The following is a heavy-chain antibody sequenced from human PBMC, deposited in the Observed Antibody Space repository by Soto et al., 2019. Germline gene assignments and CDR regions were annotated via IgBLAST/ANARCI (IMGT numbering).Heavy chain of an antibody. Sequence: GGSLRLSCAASGFTFSSYDMHWVRQATGKCLEWVPAIGTAGDTYYPGSVKGRFTISRENAKNSLYLQMNSLRAGDTAVYYCARGRHHQGMDVWGQGTTVTVSS. J-gene: IGHJ6*02. CDR2: IGTAGDT. D-gene: IGHD2-2*01. CDR3: ARGRHHQGMDV. V-gene: IGHV3-13*01. CDR1: GFTFSSYD.